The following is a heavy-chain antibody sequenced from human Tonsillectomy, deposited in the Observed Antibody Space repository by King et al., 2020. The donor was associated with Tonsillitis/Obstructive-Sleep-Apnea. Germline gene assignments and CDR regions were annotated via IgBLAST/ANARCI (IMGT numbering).Heavy chain of an antibody. V-gene: IGHV3-53*01. Sequence: VQLVESGGGLIQPGGSLRLSCAASGFTVSSNYMSWVRQAPGKGLEWVSLIYSDGNTYYADSVKGRFTISRDNSKNTLYLQMNSLRAEDTAVYYCARDLGCCTKGVCSYYFDYWGQGTLVTVSS. J-gene: IGHJ4*02. CDR3: ARDLGCCTKGVCSYYFDY. CDR2: IYSDGNT. CDR1: GFTVSSNY. D-gene: IGHD2-8*01.